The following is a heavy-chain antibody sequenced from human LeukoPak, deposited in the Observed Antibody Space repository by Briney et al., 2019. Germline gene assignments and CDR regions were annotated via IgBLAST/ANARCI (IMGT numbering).Heavy chain of an antibody. Sequence: PGGSLRLSCAASGFTFSSHAMSWVRQAPGKGLEWVSAISGSGGSTYYADSVKGRFTISRDNSKNTLYLQMNSLRAEDTAVYYCAKVVWQWLIIDYWGQGTLVTVSS. J-gene: IGHJ4*02. CDR1: GFTFSSHA. CDR3: AKVVWQWLIIDY. D-gene: IGHD6-19*01. V-gene: IGHV3-23*01. CDR2: ISGSGGST.